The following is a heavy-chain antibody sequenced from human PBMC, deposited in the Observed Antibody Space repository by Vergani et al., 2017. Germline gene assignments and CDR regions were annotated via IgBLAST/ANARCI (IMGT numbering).Heavy chain of an antibody. CDR3: ASLVGLYGSGTGAFDI. D-gene: IGHD3-10*01. Sequence: QVQLQQWGAGLLKPSETLSLTCTVSGGSISSYYWSWIRQPPGKGLEWIGYIYYSGSTNYNPSLKSRVTISVDTSKNQFSLKLSSVTAADTAVYYCASLVGLYGSGTGAFDIWGQGTMVTVSS. J-gene: IGHJ3*02. CDR2: IYYSGST. V-gene: IGHV4-59*01. CDR1: GGSISSYY.